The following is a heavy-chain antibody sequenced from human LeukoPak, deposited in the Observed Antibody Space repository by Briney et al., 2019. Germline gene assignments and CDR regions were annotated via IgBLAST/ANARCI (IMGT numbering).Heavy chain of an antibody. D-gene: IGHD2-15*01. CDR3: ARVGYCSGGSCPFYY. Sequence: GGSLRLSCAASGFTFSSYSMNWVRQAPGKGLEWVSSISSSSSYIYYADSVEGRFTISRDNAKNSLYLQMNSLRAEDTAVYYCARVGYCSGGSCPFYYWGQGTLVTVSS. CDR2: ISSSSSYI. CDR1: GFTFSSYS. V-gene: IGHV3-21*01. J-gene: IGHJ4*02.